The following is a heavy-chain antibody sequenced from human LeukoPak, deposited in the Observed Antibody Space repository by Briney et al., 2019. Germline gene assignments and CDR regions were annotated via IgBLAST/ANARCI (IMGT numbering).Heavy chain of an antibody. J-gene: IGHJ4*02. Sequence: SETLSLTCSVSGGSITSRTYYWGWIRQPPGKGLERIGSIHYSGSTYYSPSLKSRVTISVDTSKNQFSLKLRSVTAADTAVYYCTRVECSDGSCYTFDYWGQGTLVIVSS. D-gene: IGHD2-15*01. CDR1: GGSITSRTYY. V-gene: IGHV4-39*07. CDR2: IHYSGST. CDR3: TRVECSDGSCYTFDY.